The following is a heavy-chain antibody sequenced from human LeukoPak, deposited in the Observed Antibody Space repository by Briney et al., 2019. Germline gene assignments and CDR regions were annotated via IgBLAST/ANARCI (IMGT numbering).Heavy chain of an antibody. Sequence: GGSLRLTCAASGFTFSDYEMDWVRQSPERGLEWVSYISSRGGTIYYADSVKGRFTISRDNAKNSLYLQMNSLRAEDTAVYYCARDVAGFDYWGQGTLVTVSS. CDR1: GFTFSDYE. D-gene: IGHD6-13*01. J-gene: IGHJ4*02. V-gene: IGHV3-48*03. CDR2: ISSRGGTI. CDR3: ARDVAGFDY.